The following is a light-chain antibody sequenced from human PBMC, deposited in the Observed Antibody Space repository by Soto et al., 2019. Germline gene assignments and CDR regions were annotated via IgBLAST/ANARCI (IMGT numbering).Light chain of an antibody. J-gene: IGKJ1*01. Sequence: DVVMTQSPLFLPVTLGQPASISCRSSQSLVHSDGNTYLNWFQQRPGQSPRRLIYKVSNRDSGVPDRFGGSGSGTDFTLKISRVEAEDVGVYYCMQGTYLRTFGQGTKVDIK. V-gene: IGKV2-30*02. CDR2: KVS. CDR1: QSLVHSDGNTY. CDR3: MQGTYLRT.